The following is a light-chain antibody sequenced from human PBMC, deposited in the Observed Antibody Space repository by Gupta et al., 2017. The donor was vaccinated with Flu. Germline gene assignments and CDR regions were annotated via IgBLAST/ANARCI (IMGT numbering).Light chain of an antibody. CDR1: QNIDAW. Sequence: PSTLFASLGARVTITCRASQNIDAWLAWYQQRPGKAPSLLIYKASTLQSGVPSRFSGSGSGTEFTLAISSLQPDDLATYYCQQYNNYPWTFGQGTKV. V-gene: IGKV1-5*03. CDR2: KAS. J-gene: IGKJ1*01. CDR3: QQYNNYPWT.